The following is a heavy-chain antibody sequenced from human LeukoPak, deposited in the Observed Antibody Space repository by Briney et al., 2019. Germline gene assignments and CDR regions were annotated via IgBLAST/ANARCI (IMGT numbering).Heavy chain of an antibody. CDR2: MNPNSGNT. J-gene: IGHJ6*02. CDR1: GYTFTSYA. Sequence: ASVKVSCKASGYTFTSYAMHWVRQAPGQGLEWMGWMNPNSGNTGYAQKFQGRVTMTRNTSISTAYMELSSLRSEDTAVYYCARAGGSYGMDVWGQGTTVTVSS. D-gene: IGHD1-26*01. CDR3: ARAGGSYGMDV. V-gene: IGHV1-8*02.